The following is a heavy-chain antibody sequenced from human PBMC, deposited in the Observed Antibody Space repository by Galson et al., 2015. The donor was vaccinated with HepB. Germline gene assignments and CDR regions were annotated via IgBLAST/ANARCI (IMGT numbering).Heavy chain of an antibody. V-gene: IGHV7-4-1*02. CDR1: GYTFTSSP. Sequence: SVKVSCRASGYTFTSSPINWVRQAPGQGLEWMGWIHMNSGKTTYAQGFTGRFVFSRDPSVSAAYLKINSLKAEDTAVYSCARDSWPGAKPDVFDIWGQGTMVTVSS. CDR3: ARDSWPGAKPDVFDI. J-gene: IGHJ3*02. D-gene: IGHD2-2*02. CDR2: IHMNSGKT.